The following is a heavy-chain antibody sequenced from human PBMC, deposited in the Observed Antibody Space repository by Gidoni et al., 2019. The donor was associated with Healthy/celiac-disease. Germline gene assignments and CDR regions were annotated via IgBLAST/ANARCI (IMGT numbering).Heavy chain of an antibody. V-gene: IGHV3-11*01. CDR1: GFTCSDYY. Sequence: QVQLVESGGGLVKPGGFLRLSCAASGFTCSDYYMSWIRQAPGKGLEWFSYISSSGSTIYYADSVKGRFTISRDNAKNSLYLQMNSLRAEDTAVYYCARTIDYGDYFDYWGQGTLVTVSS. CDR2: ISSSGSTI. D-gene: IGHD4-17*01. CDR3: ARTIDYGDYFDY. J-gene: IGHJ4*02.